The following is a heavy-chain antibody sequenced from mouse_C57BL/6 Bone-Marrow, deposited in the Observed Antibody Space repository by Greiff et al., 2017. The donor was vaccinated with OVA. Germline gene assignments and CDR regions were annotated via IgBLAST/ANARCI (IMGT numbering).Heavy chain of an antibody. CDR2: INSNNGGT. J-gene: IGHJ3*01. V-gene: IGHV1-18*01. Sequence: VQLQQSGPELAKPGASVKISCKASGYTFTDYNMDWVKQSPGKSLEWIGDINSNNGGTIYNQKFKGKATLTVDKSSSTAYMELRSLTSEDTAVYYCARGGYYDYDGGAWFAYWGQGTLVTVSA. CDR1: GYTFTDYN. D-gene: IGHD2-4*01. CDR3: ARGGYYDYDGGAWFAY.